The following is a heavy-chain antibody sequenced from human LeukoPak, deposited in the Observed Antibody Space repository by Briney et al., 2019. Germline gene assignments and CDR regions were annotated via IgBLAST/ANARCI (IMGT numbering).Heavy chain of an antibody. CDR1: GYSFTSCW. J-gene: IGHJ5*02. D-gene: IGHD1-26*01. CDR3: ARLRRAGELRYNWFDP. Sequence: GESLKISCKGSGYSFTSCWIGWVRQMPGKGLEWMGIIYPGDSDTRYSPSFQGQVTISADKSISTAYLQWSSLKASDTAMYYCARLRRAGELRYNWFDPWGQGTLVTVSS. CDR2: IYPGDSDT. V-gene: IGHV5-51*01.